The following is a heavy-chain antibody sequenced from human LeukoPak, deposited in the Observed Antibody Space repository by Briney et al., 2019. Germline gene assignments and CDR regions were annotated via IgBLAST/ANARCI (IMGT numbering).Heavy chain of an antibody. CDR1: GFTFSSYA. V-gene: IGHV3-30*04. Sequence: GGSLRLSCSGSGFTFSSYAMHWVRQAPGKGLEWVAVISNDGSNKYYADSVKGRFTISRDNSKNTLNLQMNSLRTEDTAVYYFARPLRFYYFYYGMDVWGQGTTVTVSS. CDR2: ISNDGSNK. D-gene: IGHD5/OR15-5a*01. CDR3: ARPLRFYYFYYGMDV. J-gene: IGHJ6*02.